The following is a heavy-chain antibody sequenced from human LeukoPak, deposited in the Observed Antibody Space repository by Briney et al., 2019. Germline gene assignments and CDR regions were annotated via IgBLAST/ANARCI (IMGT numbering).Heavy chain of an antibody. J-gene: IGHJ4*02. Sequence: SSETLSLTCTVSGGSISSYYWSWIRQPPGKGLEWIGYIYYSGSTNYNPSLKSRVTISVDTSKNQFSLKLSSVTAADTAVYYCARGRYYDSSGYYYDRVDYWGQGTLVTVSS. D-gene: IGHD3-22*01. CDR1: GGSISSYY. CDR3: ARGRYYDSSGYYYDRVDY. CDR2: IYYSGST. V-gene: IGHV4-59*08.